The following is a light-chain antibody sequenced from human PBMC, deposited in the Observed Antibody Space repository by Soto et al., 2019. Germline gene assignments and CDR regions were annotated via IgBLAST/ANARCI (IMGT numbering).Light chain of an antibody. CDR2: KAP. CDR3: QQYNSDSWT. J-gene: IGKJ1*01. Sequence: DIQMTQSPSTLSASVGDRVTITCRASQSISSWLAWYQQKPGKAPKLLIYKAPSLESGVPPRFSGSGSGTEFPLTISSLQPYDFATYYCQQYNSDSWTFGQGTKVEIK. CDR1: QSISSW. V-gene: IGKV1-5*03.